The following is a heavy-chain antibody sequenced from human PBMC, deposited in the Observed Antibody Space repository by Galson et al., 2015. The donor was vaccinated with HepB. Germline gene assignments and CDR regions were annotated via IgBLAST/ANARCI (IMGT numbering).Heavy chain of an antibody. CDR1: GFDFNDSP. Sequence: SLRLSCAASGFDFNDSPMHWVRQSPGKGLEWVAGISFDGRNSYYADSVKGRVIISRDSSKKTVYLQMNSLRSKDTAVYYCARSAAGRTATTTLAWGQGILVTVSS. CDR3: ARSAAGRTATTTLA. CDR2: ISFDGRNS. V-gene: IGHV3-30-3*01. J-gene: IGHJ5*02. D-gene: IGHD4-17*01.